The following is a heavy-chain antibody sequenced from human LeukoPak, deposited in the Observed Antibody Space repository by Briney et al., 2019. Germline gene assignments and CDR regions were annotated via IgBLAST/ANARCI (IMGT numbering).Heavy chain of an antibody. V-gene: IGHV3-21*01. Sequence: GGSLRLSCAASGFTFSSYTINCVRQAPGKGLEWVSSISSGSTNIYYADSVEGRFTISRDNAKNSLYLQMNSLRDEDTAVYYCARGRDSDYAFDYWGQGTLVTVSS. CDR1: GFTFSSYT. CDR3: ARGRDSDYAFDY. J-gene: IGHJ4*02. CDR2: ISSGSTNI. D-gene: IGHD4-17*01.